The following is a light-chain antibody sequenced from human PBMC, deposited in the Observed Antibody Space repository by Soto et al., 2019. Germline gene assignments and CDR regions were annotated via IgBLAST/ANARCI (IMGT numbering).Light chain of an antibody. J-gene: IGKJ2*01. V-gene: IGKV3-15*01. CDR2: GAS. Sequence: EIVMTQSPATLSVSPGERATLSCRASQSVSSNLAWYQQKPGQAPRLLMYGASTRATGIPARFSGRGSATEFTLTISSLQSEDCAVYYCQQCNDWPHTFGQGTKLEIK. CDR1: QSVSSN. CDR3: QQCNDWPHT.